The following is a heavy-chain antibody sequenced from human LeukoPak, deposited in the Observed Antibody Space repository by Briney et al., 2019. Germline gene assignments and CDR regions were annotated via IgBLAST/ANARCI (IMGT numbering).Heavy chain of an antibody. CDR2: INHSGST. J-gene: IGHJ4*02. D-gene: IGHD3-22*01. Sequence: SSETLSLTCTVSGGSISSYYRSWIRQPPGKGLEWIGEINHSGSTNYNPSLKSRVTISVDTSKNQFSLKLSSVTAADTAVYYCARLYYYDSSGYYHFDYWGQGTLVTVSS. CDR1: GGSISSYY. V-gene: IGHV4-34*01. CDR3: ARLYYYDSSGYYHFDY.